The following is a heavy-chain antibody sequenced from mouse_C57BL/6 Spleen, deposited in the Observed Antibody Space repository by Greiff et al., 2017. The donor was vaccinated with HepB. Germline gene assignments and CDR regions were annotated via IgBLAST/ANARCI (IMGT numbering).Heavy chain of an antibody. CDR2: IYPSDSET. CDR3: ARFEGGMDY. V-gene: IGHV1-61*01. D-gene: IGHD1-1*02. J-gene: IGHJ4*01. CDR1: GYTFTSYW. Sequence: VQLQQPGAELVRPGSSVKLSCKASGYTFTSYWMDWVKQRPGQGLEWIGNIYPSDSETHYNQKFKDKATLTVDKSSSTAYMQLSSLTSEDSAVYYCARFEGGMDYWGQGTSVTVSS.